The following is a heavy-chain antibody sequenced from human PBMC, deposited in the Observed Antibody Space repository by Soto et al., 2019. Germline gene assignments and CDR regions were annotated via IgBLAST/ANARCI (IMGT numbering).Heavy chain of an antibody. Sequence: QVQLVQSGAEVKKPGASVKVSCKASGYTFTNFGISWVRQAPGQGLEWMGWISAYNGNTNYAQNFQGRVTMTTANSTSTAYTELRSLRSDDTAVYSSARGGTPTAYWGQGTLVTVSS. J-gene: IGHJ4*02. D-gene: IGHD2-21*02. CDR2: ISAYNGNT. V-gene: IGHV1-18*01. CDR1: GYTFTNFG. CDR3: ARGGTPTAY.